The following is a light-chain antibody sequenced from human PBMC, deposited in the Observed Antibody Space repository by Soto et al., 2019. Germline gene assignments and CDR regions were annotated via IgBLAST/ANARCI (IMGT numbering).Light chain of an antibody. Sequence: IQLTQSPSSLSASVGDRVTITCRASQGISSSLAWYQQKPGKAPKLLIYAASTLQNGVPSRFSGSGSGTDFTLTISSLQPEDFATYYCQQLNSYPPWTFGQGTKVDIK. CDR3: QQLNSYPPWT. V-gene: IGKV1-9*01. CDR2: AAS. J-gene: IGKJ1*01. CDR1: QGISSS.